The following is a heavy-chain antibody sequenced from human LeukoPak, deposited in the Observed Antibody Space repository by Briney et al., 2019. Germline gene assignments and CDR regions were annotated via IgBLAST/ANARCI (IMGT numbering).Heavy chain of an antibody. CDR3: ARAAGAAGGQYFDY. V-gene: IGHV4-4*07. J-gene: IGHJ4*02. Sequence: SETLSLTCTVSGGSISGCYWSWIRQPAGQGLEWIGRIYTNGDTRYNPSLKSRVTISVGTSKNQLSLKLRPVTAADTAVYYCARAAGAAGGQYFDYWGQGTLVTVSS. D-gene: IGHD6-13*01. CDR2: IYTNGDT. CDR1: GGSISGCY.